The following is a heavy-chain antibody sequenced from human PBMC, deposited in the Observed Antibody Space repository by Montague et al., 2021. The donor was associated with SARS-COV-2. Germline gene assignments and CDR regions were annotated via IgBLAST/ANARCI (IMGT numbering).Heavy chain of an antibody. V-gene: IGHV4-59*08. CDR2: VYYNGDT. J-gene: IGHJ3*01. CDR1: GRSTASHY. Sequence: SETLSLTCTVSGRSTASHYWNWIRQSPGKRPEWIGYVYYNGDTKYNPSLQSRVTISIDTSENQFSLRLNSVTAADTAVYFCARGWASDSWGQGRLVTVSS. D-gene: IGHD6-19*01. CDR3: ARGWASDS.